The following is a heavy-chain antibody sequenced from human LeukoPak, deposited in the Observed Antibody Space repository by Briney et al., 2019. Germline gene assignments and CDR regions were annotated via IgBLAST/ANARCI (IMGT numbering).Heavy chain of an antibody. CDR1: GYTFTGYY. V-gene: IGHV1-2*02. CDR3: ARRALYYDFWSGYREAFDI. J-gene: IGHJ3*02. D-gene: IGHD3-3*01. Sequence: ASVTVSCKASGYTFTGYYMHWVRQAPGQGLEWMGWSNPNSGDTNYAQRFQGRVTMIRDTSISTAYMELSRLRSDDTAVYYCARRALYYDFWSGYREAFDIWGQGTMVTVSA. CDR2: SNPNSGDT.